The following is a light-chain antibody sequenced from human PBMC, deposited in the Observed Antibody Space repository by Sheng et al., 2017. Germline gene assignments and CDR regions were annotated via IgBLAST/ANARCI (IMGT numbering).Light chain of an antibody. V-gene: IGLV3-21*02. CDR3: QVWDSSTNHVV. CDR2: NDR. J-gene: IGLJ2*01. Sequence: SYELTQPPSVSVAPGQTATLTCEGNNIGSKSLHWYQQRPGQPPVMVVHNDRDRPSGIPERFSGSNSVNTATLTITSVEAGDEADYYCQVWDSSTNHVVFGRGTTLTVL. CDR1: NIGSKS.